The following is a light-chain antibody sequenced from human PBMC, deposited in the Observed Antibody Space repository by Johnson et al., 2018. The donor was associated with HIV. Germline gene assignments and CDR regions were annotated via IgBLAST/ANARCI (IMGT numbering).Light chain of an antibody. V-gene: IGLV1-51*02. J-gene: IGLJ1*01. CDR2: ESN. CDR1: SSNIGDNY. Sequence: QSVLTQPPSVSAAPGQKVTISCSGSSSNIGDNYVSWYQQLPQTAPKLLIFESNKRPSGIPDRFSGSKYGTSATLGITGLQTGDEDDYYCGTWDNSLRAFVVGSWTKVTLL. CDR3: GTWDNSLRAFV.